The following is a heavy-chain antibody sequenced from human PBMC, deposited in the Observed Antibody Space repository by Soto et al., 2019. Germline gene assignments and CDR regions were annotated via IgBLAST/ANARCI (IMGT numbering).Heavy chain of an antibody. Sequence: QATLKESGPTLVKPKQTLTLTCTVSGLSLRTTGVGVGWVRQPPGKALQWLGLLYWDDDKRYSPSLRSRLTIDKDISEKHVVLTMTNMDTVDKATYYCVQSRCGGDCLEIYSSHAYNGLDVWGQGTTVTVSS. CDR1: GLSLRTTGVG. CDR2: LYWDDDK. J-gene: IGHJ6*02. CDR3: VQSRCGGDCLEIYSSHAYNGLDV. V-gene: IGHV2-5*02. D-gene: IGHD2-21*02.